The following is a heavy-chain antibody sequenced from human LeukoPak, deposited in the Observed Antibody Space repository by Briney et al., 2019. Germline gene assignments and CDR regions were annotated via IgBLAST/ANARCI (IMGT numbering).Heavy chain of an antibody. CDR1: GFTFDDYA. CDR3: AKDFGYCSSTSCSGYFDY. V-gene: IGHV3-9*01. CDR2: ISWNSGSI. Sequence: TGGSLRLSCAASGFTFDDYAMHWVRQAPGKGLEWVSGISWNSGSIGYADSVKGRFTISRGNAKNSLYLQMNSLRAEDTALYYCAKDFGYCSSTSCSGYFDYWGQGTLVTVSS. D-gene: IGHD2-2*01. J-gene: IGHJ4*02.